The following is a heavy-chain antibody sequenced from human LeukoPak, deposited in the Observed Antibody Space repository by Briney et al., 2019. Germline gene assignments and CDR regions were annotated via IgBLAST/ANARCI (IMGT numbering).Heavy chain of an antibody. J-gene: IGHJ4*02. CDR3: ARGNILCSGGSCSTNIDY. V-gene: IGHV4-59*12. D-gene: IGHD2-15*01. CDR1: GGSISSYY. Sequence: PLETLSLTCTVSGGSISSYYWSWIRQPPGKGLEWIGYIYYSGSTYYNPSFKSRVTMSVDTSNNQFSLKLSSVTAADTAVYYCARGNILCSGGSCSTNIDYWGQGTLVTVSS. CDR2: IYYSGST.